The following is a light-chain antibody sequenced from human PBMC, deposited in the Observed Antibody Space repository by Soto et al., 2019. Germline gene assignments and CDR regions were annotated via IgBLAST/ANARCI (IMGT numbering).Light chain of an antibody. V-gene: IGKV3-20*01. Sequence: EIVLKQSPDTLSLSPGERATLSCRASQSVKNNYLAWYQQNPGQPPRFLIYDASSRATGIPDRFSGSGSGTDFTLTISRLEPEDFAVYYCQQYGSTPLTFGGGTKVDIK. CDR3: QQYGSTPLT. CDR2: DAS. J-gene: IGKJ4*01. CDR1: QSVKNNY.